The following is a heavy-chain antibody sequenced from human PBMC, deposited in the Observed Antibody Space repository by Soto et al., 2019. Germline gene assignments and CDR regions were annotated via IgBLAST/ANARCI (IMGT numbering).Heavy chain of an antibody. CDR2: IYYSGST. D-gene: IGHD3-10*01. J-gene: IGHJ4*02. CDR3: ARLINYYGSGSYYAKPYYFDY. CDR1: GGSISSSSYY. V-gene: IGHV4-39*01. Sequence: QLQLQESGPGLVKPSETLSLTCTVSGGSISSSSYYWGWIRQPPGKGLEWIGSIYYSGSTYYNPSLKSRVTISVDTSKNQFSLKLSSVTAADTAVYYCARLINYYGSGSYYAKPYYFDYWGQGTLVTVSS.